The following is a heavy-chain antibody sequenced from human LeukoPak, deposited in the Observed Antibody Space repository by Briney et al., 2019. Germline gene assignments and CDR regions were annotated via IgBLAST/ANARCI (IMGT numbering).Heavy chain of an antibody. CDR1: GFTFSSYS. D-gene: IGHD3-16*01. Sequence: GGSLRPSCVASGFTFSSYSMNWVRQAPGKGLEWVSYISGSSGTIYYADSVKGRFTISRDNAKNSLYLQMNSLRAEDTAVYYCARRSEFGVLYYMDIWGKGTTVTVSS. J-gene: IGHJ6*03. CDR2: ISGSSGTI. V-gene: IGHV3-48*01. CDR3: ARRSEFGVLYYMDI.